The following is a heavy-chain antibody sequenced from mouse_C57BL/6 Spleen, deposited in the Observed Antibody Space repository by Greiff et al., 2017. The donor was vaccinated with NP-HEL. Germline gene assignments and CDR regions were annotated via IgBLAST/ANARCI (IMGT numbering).Heavy chain of an antibody. CDR2: IDPENGDT. J-gene: IGHJ2*01. CDR1: GFNIKDDY. Sequence: VQLKQSGAELVRPGASVKLSCTASGFNIKDDYMHWVKQRPEQGLEWIGWIDPENGDTEYASKFQGKATITADTSSNTAYLQLSSLTSEDTAVYYCTTGRGYYFDYWGQGTTLTVSS. CDR3: TTGRGYYFDY. V-gene: IGHV14-4*01.